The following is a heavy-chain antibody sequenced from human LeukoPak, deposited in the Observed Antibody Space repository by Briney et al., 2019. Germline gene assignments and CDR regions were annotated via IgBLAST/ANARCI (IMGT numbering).Heavy chain of an antibody. CDR3: ARDAGHQLSRRNYYAMDV. V-gene: IGHV4-59*12. J-gene: IGHJ6*02. CDR2: MYYRGST. Sequence: SETLSLTCTVSGGSISSYYWSWIRQPPGKGLEWIGSMYYRGSTYYNPSLKSRVTISVDTSKNQFSLKLSSVTAADTAVYYCARDAGHQLSRRNYYAMDVWGQGTTVTVSS. CDR1: GGSISSYY. D-gene: IGHD1-1*01.